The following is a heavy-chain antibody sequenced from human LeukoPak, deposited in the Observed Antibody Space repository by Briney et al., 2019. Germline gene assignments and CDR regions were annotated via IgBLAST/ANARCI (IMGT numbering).Heavy chain of an antibody. CDR2: IYYSGST. D-gene: IGHD1-26*01. CDR3: ARLSGSGSSIDY. Sequence: PSETLSLTCTVSGGFATSYYWSWFRQPPGKALEWIAYIYYSGSTNYNPSFKSRVTISVDPSKNQFSLKLSSVTAADTAVYYCARLSGSGSSIDYWGQGTLVTVSS. J-gene: IGHJ4*02. V-gene: IGHV4-59*08. CDR1: GGFATSYY.